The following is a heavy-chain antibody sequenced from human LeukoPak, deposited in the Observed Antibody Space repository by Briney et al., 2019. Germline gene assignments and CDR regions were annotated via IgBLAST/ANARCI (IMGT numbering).Heavy chain of an antibody. CDR1: GFTFSSYN. CDR2: ISSSSSYI. CDR3: ARVLPRTTVTTKGWFDP. D-gene: IGHD4-17*01. V-gene: IGHV3-21*01. J-gene: IGHJ5*02. Sequence: GGSLRLSCAASGFTFSSYNMNWVRQAPGKGLEWVSSISSSSSYIYYADSVKGRFTISRDNAKNSLYLQMNSLRAEDTAVYYCARVLPRTTVTTKGWFDPWGQGTLVTVSS.